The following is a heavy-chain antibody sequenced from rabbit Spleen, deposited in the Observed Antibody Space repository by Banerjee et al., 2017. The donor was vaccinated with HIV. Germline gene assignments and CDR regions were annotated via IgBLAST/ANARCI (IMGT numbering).Heavy chain of an antibody. CDR1: GFSFGDRDV. CDR3: ARDTSNSFSSYGMDL. Sequence: QEQLVESGGGLVQPTGSLTLTCKASGFSFGDRDVMCWVHQAPGKGLEWIACIDTGSSGFTYFATWAKGRFTCSKTSSTTVTLQMTRLTAADTATYFCARDTSNSFSSYGMDLWGPGTLVTVS. D-gene: IGHD1-1*01. J-gene: IGHJ6*01. V-gene: IGHV1S45*01. CDR2: IDTGSSGFT.